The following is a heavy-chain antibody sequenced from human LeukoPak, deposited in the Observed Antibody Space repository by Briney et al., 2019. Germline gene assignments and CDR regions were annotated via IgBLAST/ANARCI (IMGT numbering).Heavy chain of an antibody. Sequence: SETLSLTCTVSGGSVTSYYWTWIRQPPGKGLEWIGSMYYSANANYNPSLNSRVSMSIDPSENQFSLRLSSVTAADTAIYYCARRRTPDYWFDPWGQGTLVTVSS. V-gene: IGHV4-59*08. D-gene: IGHD1-14*01. CDR2: MYYSANA. J-gene: IGHJ5*02. CDR3: ARRRTPDYWFDP. CDR1: GGSVTSYY.